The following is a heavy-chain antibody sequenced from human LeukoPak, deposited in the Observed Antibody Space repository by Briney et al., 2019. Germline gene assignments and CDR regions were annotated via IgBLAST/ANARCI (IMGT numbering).Heavy chain of an antibody. V-gene: IGHV3-48*01. CDR3: ARITFYYDSSGYSHAFDI. D-gene: IGHD3-22*01. CDR1: GFTFSIYS. Sequence: GGSLRLSCAASGFTFSIYSMNWVRQAPGKGLEWVSYISSSSNSIYYADSVNGRFTISRDNAKNSVYLQMNSLRAEDTAVYYCARITFYYDSSGYSHAFDIWGQGTMVTVTS. J-gene: IGHJ3*02. CDR2: ISSSSNSI.